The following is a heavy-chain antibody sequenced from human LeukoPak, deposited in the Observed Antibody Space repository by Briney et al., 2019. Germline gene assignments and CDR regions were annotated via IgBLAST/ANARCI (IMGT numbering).Heavy chain of an antibody. J-gene: IGHJ6*02. CDR3: ARVSSSSWNYYYGMDV. CDR2: ISSSSSYI. CDR1: GFTFSSYS. D-gene: IGHD6-13*01. Sequence: GGSLRLSCAASGFTFSSYSMNWVRQAPGKGLEWVSSISSSSSYIYYADSVKGRFTIPRDNAKNSLYLQMNSLRAEDTAVYYCARVSSSSWNYYYGMDVWGQGTTVTVSS. V-gene: IGHV3-21*01.